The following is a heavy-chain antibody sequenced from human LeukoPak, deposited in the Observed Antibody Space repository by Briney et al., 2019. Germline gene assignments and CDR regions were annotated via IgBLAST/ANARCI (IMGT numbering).Heavy chain of an antibody. CDR1: GYTFTSYY. CDR3: ARDHYHKIHSVMVTAPDY. CDR2: INPTDGST. J-gene: IGHJ4*02. Sequence: ASVKVSCKASGYTFTSYYMHWVRQAPGKGLEWMGIINPTDGSTSYAQTFQGRVTMTRDTSTSTVYMELSSLRSEDTAVYYCARDHYHKIHSVMVTAPDYWGQGTLVIVSS. D-gene: IGHD2-21*02. V-gene: IGHV1-46*01.